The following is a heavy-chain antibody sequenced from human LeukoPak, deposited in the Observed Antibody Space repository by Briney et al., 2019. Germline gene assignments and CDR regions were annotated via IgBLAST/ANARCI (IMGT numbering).Heavy chain of an antibody. V-gene: IGHV3-7*01. J-gene: IGHJ4*02. Sequence: PGGSLRLSCAASGFTSSNYWMNWVRQAPGKGLEWVANIKQDGSEKYYVDSVQGRFTISRDNTKNSLYLQMNSLRAEDTAVYYCARDRWGSGTGGFDYWGQGTLVTVSS. D-gene: IGHD3-10*01. CDR1: GFTSSNYW. CDR2: IKQDGSEK. CDR3: ARDRWGSGTGGFDY.